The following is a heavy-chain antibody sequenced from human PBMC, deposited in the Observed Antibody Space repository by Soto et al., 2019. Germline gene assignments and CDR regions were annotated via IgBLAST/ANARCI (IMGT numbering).Heavy chain of an antibody. D-gene: IGHD6-13*01. J-gene: IGHJ4*02. CDR2: INAYNGNT. CDR3: ARDGDIAAAGTFDY. V-gene: IGHV1-3*01. CDR1: GYTFTSYA. Sequence: ASVKVSCKASGYTFTSYAMHWVRQAPGQRLEWMGWINAYNGNTKYAQKFQGRVTMTTDTSTSTAYMELRSLRSDDTAVYYCARDGDIAAAGTFDYWGQGTLVTVSS.